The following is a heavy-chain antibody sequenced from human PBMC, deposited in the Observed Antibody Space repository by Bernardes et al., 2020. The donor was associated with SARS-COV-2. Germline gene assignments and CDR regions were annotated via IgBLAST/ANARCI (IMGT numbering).Heavy chain of an antibody. Sequence: ASVKVSCKASGYTFTSYGISWVRQAPGQGLEWMGWISAYNGNTNYAQKLQGRVTMTTDTSTSTAYMELRSLGSDDAAVYYCARVDFHLGGFDYWGQGTLVTVSS. D-gene: IGHD2-2*03. V-gene: IGHV1-18*01. J-gene: IGHJ4*02. CDR3: ARVDFHLGGFDY. CDR1: GYTFTSYG. CDR2: ISAYNGNT.